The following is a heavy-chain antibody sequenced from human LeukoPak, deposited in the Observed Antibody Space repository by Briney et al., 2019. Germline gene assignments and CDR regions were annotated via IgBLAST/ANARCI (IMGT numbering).Heavy chain of an antibody. CDR3: AKVNQRGGFQH. J-gene: IGHJ1*01. CDR1: GFSFDDNA. Sequence: PGGSLRLSCAASGFSFDDNAMYWVRQAPGKGLEWVSLISGDGATTYYADSVKGRFNISRDNSKSSLYLQMNCLRSEDSALYYCAKVNQRGGFQHWGQGTLVTVSS. V-gene: IGHV3-43*02. D-gene: IGHD3-16*01. CDR2: ISGDGATT.